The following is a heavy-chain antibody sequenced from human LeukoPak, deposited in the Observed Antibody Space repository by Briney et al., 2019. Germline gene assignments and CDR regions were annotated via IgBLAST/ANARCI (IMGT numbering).Heavy chain of an antibody. CDR1: GGSISSGSYY. CDR2: IYTSGST. D-gene: IGHD2-8*01. Sequence: SETLSLTCTVSGGSISSGSYYWSWIRQPAGKGLEWIGRIYTSGSTNYNPSLKSRVTISADTSKNQFSLKLSSVTAADTAVYYCARGRSNGWFYWGQGTLVTVSS. CDR3: ARGRSNGWFY. V-gene: IGHV4-61*02. J-gene: IGHJ4*02.